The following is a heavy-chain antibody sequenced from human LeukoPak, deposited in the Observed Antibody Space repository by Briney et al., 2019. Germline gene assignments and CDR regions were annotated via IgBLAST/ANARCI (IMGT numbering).Heavy chain of an antibody. Sequence: PSETLSLTCTVSGGSISSYYWSWIRQPPGKGLEWIGYIYYSGSTNYNPSLKSRVTISVDTSKNQFSLKLSSVTAADTAGYYCARHKAATVPRFDYWGQGTLVTVSS. CDR1: GGSISSYY. CDR3: ARHKAATVPRFDY. CDR2: IYYSGST. J-gene: IGHJ4*02. V-gene: IGHV4-59*08. D-gene: IGHD2-15*01.